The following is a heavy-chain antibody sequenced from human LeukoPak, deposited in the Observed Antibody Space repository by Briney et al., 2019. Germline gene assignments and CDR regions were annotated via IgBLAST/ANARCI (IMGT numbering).Heavy chain of an antibody. CDR3: AKLVHTTVVSSDQIDNFNC. CDR2: ISGRRDNT. Sequence: GGSLRLSCAASGFTFSSYAMSWVRQAPGKGLEWVSVISGRRDNTYYADSVKGRFTISRDNSENTLYLQMNSLRGEDTAVYYCAKLVHTTVVSSDQIDNFNCWGQGTLVTVSS. D-gene: IGHD1-1*01. CDR1: GFTFSSYA. J-gene: IGHJ4*02. V-gene: IGHV3-23*01.